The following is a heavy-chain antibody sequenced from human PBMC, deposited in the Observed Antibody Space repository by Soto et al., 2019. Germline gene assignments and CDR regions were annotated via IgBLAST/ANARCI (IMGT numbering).Heavy chain of an antibody. CDR2: ISSSSSYT. CDR3: ARPVVPSNWLDP. D-gene: IGHD2-2*01. J-gene: IGHJ5*02. CDR1: GFTFSDYY. V-gene: IGHV3-11*06. Sequence: PGGSLRLSCAASGFTFSDYYMSWIRQAPGKGLEWVSYISSSSSYTNYADSVKGRFTISRDNAKNSLYLQMNSLRAEDTAVYYCARPVVPSNWLDPWGQGTLVTVSS.